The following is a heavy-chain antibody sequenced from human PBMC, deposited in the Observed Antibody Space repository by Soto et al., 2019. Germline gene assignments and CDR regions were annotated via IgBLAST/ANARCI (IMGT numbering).Heavy chain of an antibody. D-gene: IGHD3-10*01. CDR2: IYYSGST. Sequence: SETLSLTCTVSGGSIISGGYYWSLIRQHPGKGLEWIGYIYYSGSTYYNPSLKSRVTISVDTSKNQFSLKLSSVTAADTAVYYCARVIGVTMVRGPIPYYFDYWGQGTLVTVSS. V-gene: IGHV4-31*03. CDR3: ARVIGVTMVRGPIPYYFDY. CDR1: GGSIISGGYY. J-gene: IGHJ4*02.